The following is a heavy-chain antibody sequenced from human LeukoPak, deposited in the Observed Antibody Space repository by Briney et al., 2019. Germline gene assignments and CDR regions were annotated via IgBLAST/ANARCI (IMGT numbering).Heavy chain of an antibody. D-gene: IGHD1-1*01. V-gene: IGHV1-46*01. CDR2: INPSGGST. CDR1: GYTFTSYG. CDR3: ARIGTGY. Sequence: ASVKVSCKASGYTFTSYGISWVRQAPGQGLEWMGIINPSGGSTSYAQKFQGRVTITRDMSTSTVYMELSSLRSEDTAVYYCARIGTGYWGQGTLVTVSS. J-gene: IGHJ4*02.